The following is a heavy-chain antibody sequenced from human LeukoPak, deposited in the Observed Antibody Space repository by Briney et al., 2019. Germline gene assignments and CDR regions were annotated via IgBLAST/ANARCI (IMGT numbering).Heavy chain of an antibody. CDR3: ARGPYSYDSSGAFDI. Sequence: SETLSLTCTVSGDSISFYFWTWIRQLPGEGLQWIGDISYSGSTNYNPSLKSRVTISVDTSKNQFSLKLSSVTAADTAVYFCARGPYSYDSSGAFDIWGQGTMVTVSS. V-gene: IGHV4-59*08. J-gene: IGHJ3*02. CDR2: ISYSGST. CDR1: GDSISFYF. D-gene: IGHD3-22*01.